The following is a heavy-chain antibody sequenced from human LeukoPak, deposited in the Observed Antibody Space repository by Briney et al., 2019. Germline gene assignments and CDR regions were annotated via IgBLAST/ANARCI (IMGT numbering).Heavy chain of an antibody. CDR2: ISAYNGNT. Sequence: ASVKVSCKASGYTFTSYGISWVRQAPGQGLEWMGRISAYNGNTNYAQKLQGRVTMTTDTSTSTAYMELRSLRSDDTAVYYCARVRHYDFWSGYYDNWFDPWGQGTLVTVSS. J-gene: IGHJ5*02. CDR1: GYTFTSYG. CDR3: ARVRHYDFWSGYYDNWFDP. D-gene: IGHD3-3*01. V-gene: IGHV1-18*01.